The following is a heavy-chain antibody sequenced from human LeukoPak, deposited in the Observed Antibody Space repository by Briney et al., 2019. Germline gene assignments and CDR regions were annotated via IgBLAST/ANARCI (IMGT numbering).Heavy chain of an antibody. Sequence: GSLRLSRSVSGFTFNNYWMNWVRQAPGKGLGWVANIKQDGGEIYYVDSVKGRFTISRDNAKNSLYLQMNSLRAEDTAVYYCATYYYSHGFRRWFDPWGQGTLVTVSS. D-gene: IGHD5-18*01. J-gene: IGHJ5*02. CDR3: ATYYYSHGFRRWFDP. CDR1: GFTFNNYW. V-gene: IGHV3-7*01. CDR2: IKQDGGEI.